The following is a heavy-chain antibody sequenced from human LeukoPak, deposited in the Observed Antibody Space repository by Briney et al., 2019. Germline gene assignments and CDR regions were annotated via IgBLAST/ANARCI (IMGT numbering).Heavy chain of an antibody. CDR1: GFTYSSHW. J-gene: IGHJ4*02. V-gene: IGHV3-74*01. CDR2: ISSDGTNT. CDR3: TRGPPDGSGNYYPGDF. Sequence: GGSLRLSCAASGFTYSSHWMHWVRQAPGKVLVWVSRISSDGTNTNYADSVKGRFTISRDNAKNTLYLQMNSLRVEDTAVYYCTRGPPDGSGNYYPGDFWGQGTLVTVSS. D-gene: IGHD3-10*01.